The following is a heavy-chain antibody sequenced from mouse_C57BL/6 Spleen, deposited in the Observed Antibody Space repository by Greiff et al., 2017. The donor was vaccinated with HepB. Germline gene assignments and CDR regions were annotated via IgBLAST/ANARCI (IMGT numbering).Heavy chain of an antibody. D-gene: IGHD1-1*01. V-gene: IGHV1-64*01. CDR3: ARCITTVVAPFAY. CDR2: IHPNSGST. Sequence: QVQLQQPGAELVKPGASVKLSCKASGYTFTSYWMHWVKQRPGQGLEWIGMIHPNSGSTNYNEKLKSKATLTVDKSSSTAYMQLSSLTSEDSAVYYCARCITTVVAPFAYWGQGTLVTVSA. J-gene: IGHJ3*01. CDR1: GYTFTSYW.